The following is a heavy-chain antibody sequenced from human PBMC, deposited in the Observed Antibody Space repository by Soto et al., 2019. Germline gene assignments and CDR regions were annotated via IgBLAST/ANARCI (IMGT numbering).Heavy chain of an antibody. CDR3: ARDDVLCDGGRCYGIPLDV. J-gene: IGHJ6*04. CDR1: GFTLSNYW. V-gene: IGHV3-74*01. Sequence: PGGSLRLSCAASGFTLSNYWMHWVRQSPGKGLVWVSRINSDGSNSTYADSVKGRFTISRDNAENTLYLQMDSLTVDDTAVYYWARDDVLCDGGRCYGIPLDVWGKGTTVTVSS. D-gene: IGHD2-15*01. CDR2: INSDGSNS.